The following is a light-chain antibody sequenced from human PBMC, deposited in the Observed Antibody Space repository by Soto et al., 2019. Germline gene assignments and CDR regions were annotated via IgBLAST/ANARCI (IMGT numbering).Light chain of an antibody. CDR3: QVWDSSSHHWV. V-gene: IGLV3-21*02. CDR1: NIGSQS. Sequence: SSELTQPPSVSVAPGQTARITCEGSNIGSQSVHWYQQKPGQTPVLVVFDDRDRPSGIPARFSGSKSGNTATLTTSRVEAGDEADYYCQVWDSSSHHWVFGGGTKLTVL. CDR2: DDR. J-gene: IGLJ3*02.